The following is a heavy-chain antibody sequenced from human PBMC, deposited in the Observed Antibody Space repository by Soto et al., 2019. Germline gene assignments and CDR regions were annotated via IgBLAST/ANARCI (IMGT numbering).Heavy chain of an antibody. CDR2: INAGNGNT. V-gene: IGHV1-3*01. Sequence: SVKVSCKASGYTFTSYAMHWVRQAPGQRLEWMGWINAGNGNTKYSQKFQGRVTITRDTSASTAYMELSSLRSEDTAVYYCAREDPSTYYGMDVWGQGTPGIVSS. CDR3: AREDPSTYYGMDV. J-gene: IGHJ6*02. CDR1: GYTFTSYA.